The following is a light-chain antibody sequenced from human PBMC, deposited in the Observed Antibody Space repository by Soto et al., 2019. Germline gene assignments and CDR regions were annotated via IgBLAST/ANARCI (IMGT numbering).Light chain of an antibody. Sequence: EIVLTQSAGTLSLCPGERATLSCRVSQSVSSNYLAWYQQKPGQAPRLLIYGASSRATGIPDRFSGSRSGTDFTLTISRLEPEDFAVYYCQQYGSSPPYTFGQGTKLEIK. J-gene: IGKJ2*01. V-gene: IGKV3-20*01. CDR1: QSVSSNY. CDR2: GAS. CDR3: QQYGSSPPYT.